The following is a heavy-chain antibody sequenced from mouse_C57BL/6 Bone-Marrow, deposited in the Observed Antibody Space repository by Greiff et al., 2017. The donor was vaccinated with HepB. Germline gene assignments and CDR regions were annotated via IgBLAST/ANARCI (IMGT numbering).Heavy chain of an antibody. Sequence: QVQLQQSAAELARPGASVKLSCKASGYTFTSYGISWVKQRTGQGLEWIGEIYPRSGNTYYNEKFKGKATLTADKSSSTAYMELRSLTSEDSAVYFCARSRSFCFDYWGQGTTLTVSS. V-gene: IGHV1-81*01. D-gene: IGHD2-14*01. CDR3: ARSRSFCFDY. CDR2: IYPRSGNT. CDR1: GYTFTSYG. J-gene: IGHJ2*01.